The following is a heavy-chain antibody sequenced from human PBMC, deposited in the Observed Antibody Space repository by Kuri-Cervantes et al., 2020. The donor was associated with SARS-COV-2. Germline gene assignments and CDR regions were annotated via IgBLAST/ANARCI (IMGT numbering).Heavy chain of an antibody. CDR1: GYTFTGYY. CDR2: INPNSGGT. D-gene: IGHD2-21*01. J-gene: IGHJ6*02. Sequence: ASVKVSCKASGYTFTGYYMHWVRQAPGQGLEWMGWINPNSGGTNYAQKFQGWVTMTRDTSISTAYMELSRLRSDDTAVYYCARDQYLLLLSGYYYYYGMDVWSQGTTGTASS. V-gene: IGHV1-2*04. CDR3: ARDQYLLLLSGYYYYYGMDV.